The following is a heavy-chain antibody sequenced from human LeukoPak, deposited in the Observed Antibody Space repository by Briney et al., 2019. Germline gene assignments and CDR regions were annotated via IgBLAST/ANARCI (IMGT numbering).Heavy chain of an antibody. Sequence: SVKVSCKASGGTFSSYAISWVRQAPGQGLEWMGGIIPIFGTANYAQKFQGRVTITTDESTSTAYMELSSLRSEDTAVYYCARGVTLDIYYYYYMDVWGKGTTVTVSS. V-gene: IGHV1-69*05. CDR2: IIPIFGTA. D-gene: IGHD2-21*02. CDR3: ARGVTLDIYYYYYMDV. CDR1: GGTFSSYA. J-gene: IGHJ6*03.